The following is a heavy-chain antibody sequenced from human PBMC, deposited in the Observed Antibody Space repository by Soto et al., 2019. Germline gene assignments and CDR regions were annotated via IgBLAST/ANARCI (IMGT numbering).Heavy chain of an antibody. Sequence: SETLSLTCTVSGGSISPYYWSWIRQPPGKGLEWIGYVYYSGNTNYNPSLESRVTISVDTSRNRFSLNLTSATAADTAVYYCARKGAAACYADYYMDVWGRGTAVTVSS. CDR1: GGSISPYY. V-gene: IGHV4-59*01. D-gene: IGHD6-13*01. CDR3: ARKGAAACYADYYMDV. CDR2: VYYSGNT. J-gene: IGHJ6*03.